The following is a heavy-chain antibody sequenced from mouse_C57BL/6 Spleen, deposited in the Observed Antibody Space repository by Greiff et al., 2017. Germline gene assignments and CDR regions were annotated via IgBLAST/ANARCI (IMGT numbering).Heavy chain of an antibody. CDR3: ARYYDGDAMDY. D-gene: IGHD1-1*01. J-gene: IGHJ4*01. CDR1: GYTFTSYG. CDR2: IYIGNGYT. V-gene: IGHV1-58*01. Sequence: EVQLVEPGAELVRPGSSVKMSCKTSGYTFTSYGINWVKQRPGQGLEWIGYIYIGNGYTEYNEKFKGKATLTSDTSSSTAYMQRSSLTSEDSAIYFGARYYDGDAMDYWGQGTSVTVSS.